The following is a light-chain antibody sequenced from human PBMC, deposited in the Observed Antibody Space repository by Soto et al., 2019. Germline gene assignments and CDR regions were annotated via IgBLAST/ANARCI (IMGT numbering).Light chain of an antibody. J-gene: IGKJ4*01. Sequence: DIQMTQSPSILSASVGDRVTITCRASQDISNWLAWYQQKPGIAPKLLIYKASTLHTGVPSRFSGGGSRTDFTLTITSLQPEDFATYYCQQLNVYPSTFGGGTKVDIK. CDR1: QDISNW. V-gene: IGKV1-5*03. CDR3: QQLNVYPST. CDR2: KAS.